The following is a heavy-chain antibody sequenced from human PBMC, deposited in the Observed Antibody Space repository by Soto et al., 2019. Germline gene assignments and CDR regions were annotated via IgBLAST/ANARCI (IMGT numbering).Heavy chain of an antibody. V-gene: IGHV3-66*01. Sequence: GESLKISCAASGFTVSSNYMSWVRQAPGKGLEWVSVIYSGGSTYYADSVKGRFTISRDNSKNTLYLQMNSLRAEDTAVYYCARDRIAVAGDAFDIWGQGTMVTVSS. D-gene: IGHD6-19*01. CDR3: ARDRIAVAGDAFDI. CDR2: IYSGGST. J-gene: IGHJ3*02. CDR1: GFTVSSNY.